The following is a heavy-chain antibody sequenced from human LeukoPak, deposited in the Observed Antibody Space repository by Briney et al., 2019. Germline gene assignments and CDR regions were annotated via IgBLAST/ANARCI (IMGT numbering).Heavy chain of an antibody. CDR2: INSDGGST. CDR1: GFTFSSYW. V-gene: IGHV3-74*01. Sequence: QPGGSLRISCAASGFTFSSYWMHWVCQAPGKGLVWVSRINSDGGSTSYADSVKGRFTISRNNANNTLCLQMNSLRAEDTAVYYCARVTSSGFYDAFDIWGQGTMVTVSS. D-gene: IGHD6-19*01. CDR3: ARVTSSGFYDAFDI. J-gene: IGHJ3*02.